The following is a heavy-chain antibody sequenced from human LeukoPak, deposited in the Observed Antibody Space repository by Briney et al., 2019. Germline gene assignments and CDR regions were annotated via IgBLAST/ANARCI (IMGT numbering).Heavy chain of an antibody. CDR1: GYTFTSYG. D-gene: IGHD3-3*01. V-gene: IGHV1-2*02. J-gene: IGHJ5*02. CDR2: INPNSGGT. Sequence: ASVKVSCKASGYTFTSYGISWVRQAPGQGLEWMGWINPNSGGTNYAQKFQGRVTMTRDTSISTAYMELSRLRSDDTAVYYCARVNPLGGYDFWSGYGSWGQGTLVTVSS. CDR3: ARVNPLGGYDFWSGYGS.